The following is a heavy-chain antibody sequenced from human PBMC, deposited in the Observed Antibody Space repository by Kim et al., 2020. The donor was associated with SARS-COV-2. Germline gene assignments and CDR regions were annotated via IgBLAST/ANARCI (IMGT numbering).Heavy chain of an antibody. J-gene: IGHJ4*02. V-gene: IGHV3-74*01. CDR1: GFTFNNYW. CDR3: ARALAVAGTGGYY. D-gene: IGHD6-19*01. Sequence: GGSLRLSCAASGFTFNNYWMHWIRQAPGKGLVWVSRINSDGSSISYADSVKGRFTISRDNAKNTVYLQMNSLRAEDTAVYYCARALAVAGTGGYYWGQGTLVTVSS. CDR2: INSDGSSI.